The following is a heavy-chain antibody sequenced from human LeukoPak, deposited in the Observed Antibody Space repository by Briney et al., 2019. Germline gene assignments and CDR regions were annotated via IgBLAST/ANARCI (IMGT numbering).Heavy chain of an antibody. J-gene: IGHJ6*03. D-gene: IGHD2-2*01. CDR2: ISAYNGNT. V-gene: IGHV1-18*01. Sequence: GASVKVSCKASGYTFTSYGISWVRQAPGQGLEWMGWISAYNGNTNYAQKLQGRVTMTTDTSTSTAYMELRSLRSDDTAVYYCARDHCSSTSCAPYYYYMDVWGKGTTVTVSS. CDR1: GYTFTSYG. CDR3: ARDHCSSTSCAPYYYYMDV.